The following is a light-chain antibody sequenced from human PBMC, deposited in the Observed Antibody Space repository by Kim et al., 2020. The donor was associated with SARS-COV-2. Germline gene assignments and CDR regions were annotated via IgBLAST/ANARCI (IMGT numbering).Light chain of an antibody. V-gene: IGKV1-39*01. CDR1: QSISSY. CDR2: AAS. Sequence: SVRDRVTITCQASQSISSYLNWYQQKPGRAPKLLIYAASSLQSGVPSRFSGSVSGTDFTLTISSLRPEDCATYYCQQSYSTPPWTFGQGTQVDIK. J-gene: IGKJ1*01. CDR3: QQSYSTPPWT.